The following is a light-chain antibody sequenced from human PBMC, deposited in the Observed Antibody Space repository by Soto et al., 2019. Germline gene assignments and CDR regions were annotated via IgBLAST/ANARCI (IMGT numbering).Light chain of an antibody. CDR3: QKYNSAPLT. J-gene: IGKJ4*01. CDR2: ATS. Sequence: DVQMTQSPSSLSASVGDRVTITCRASQGIAPYLAWFQQKPGKVPRLLIYATSTLQSGVPSRFSGSGSGTDVTLTISSLQPEDVATYYCQKYNSAPLTFGGGTKVDIK. CDR1: QGIAPY. V-gene: IGKV1-27*01.